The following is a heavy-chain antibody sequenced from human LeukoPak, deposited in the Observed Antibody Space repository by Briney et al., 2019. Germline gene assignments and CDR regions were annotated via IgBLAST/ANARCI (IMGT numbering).Heavy chain of an antibody. J-gene: IGHJ4*02. Sequence: GGSLRLSCAASGFTFSSYSINWVRQAPGKGLEWVSSISSSSSYIYYADSVKGRFTISRDNAKNSLYLQMNSLRAEDTAVYYCARDPTVGGIYFDYWGQGTLVTVSS. CDR2: ISSSSSYI. D-gene: IGHD4-23*01. CDR3: ARDPTVGGIYFDY. V-gene: IGHV3-21*01. CDR1: GFTFSSYS.